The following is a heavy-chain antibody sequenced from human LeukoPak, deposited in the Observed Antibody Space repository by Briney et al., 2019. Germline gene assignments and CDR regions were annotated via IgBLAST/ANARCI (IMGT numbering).Heavy chain of an antibody. D-gene: IGHD3-10*01. CDR2: IIPIFGTA. CDR3: ARGKRMYYGSGSYLDAFDI. V-gene: IGHV1-69*06. Sequence: GASVTVSCKASGGTFSSYAISWVRQAPGQGLEWMGGIIPIFGTANYAQEFQGRVTITADKSTSTAYMELSSLRSEDTAVYYCARGKRMYYGSGSYLDAFDIWGQGTMVTVSS. CDR1: GGTFSSYA. J-gene: IGHJ3*02.